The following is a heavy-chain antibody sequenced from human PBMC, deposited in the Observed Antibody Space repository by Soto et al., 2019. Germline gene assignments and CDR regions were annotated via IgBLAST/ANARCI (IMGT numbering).Heavy chain of an antibody. J-gene: IGHJ6*02. V-gene: IGHV3-30*18. CDR3: AKAPREGVVVVAATQTETYYYYYGMDV. CDR1: GFTFSSYG. CDR2: ISYDGSNK. D-gene: IGHD2-15*01. Sequence: QVQLVESGGGVVQPGRSLRLSCAASGFTFSSYGMHWVRQAPGKGLEWVAVISYDGSNKYYADSVKGRFTISRDNSKNTLYLQMNSLRAEVTAVYHCAKAPREGVVVVAATQTETYYYYYGMDVWGQGTTVTVSS.